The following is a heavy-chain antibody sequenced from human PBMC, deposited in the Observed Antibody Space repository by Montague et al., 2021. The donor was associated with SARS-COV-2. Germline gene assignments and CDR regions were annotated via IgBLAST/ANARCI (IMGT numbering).Heavy chain of an antibody. CDR1: GFTFSSYA. D-gene: IGHD6-13*01. V-gene: IGHV3-23*03. Sequence: SLRLSCAASGFTFSSYAMSWVRQAPGKGLEWVSVIYSGGSSTYYADSVKGRLTISRDNSKNTLYLQMNSLRAEDTAVYYCAKQYSSRWYPQYFQRWGQGTLVTVSS. CDR2: IYSGGSST. CDR3: AKQYSSRWYPQYFQR. J-gene: IGHJ1*01.